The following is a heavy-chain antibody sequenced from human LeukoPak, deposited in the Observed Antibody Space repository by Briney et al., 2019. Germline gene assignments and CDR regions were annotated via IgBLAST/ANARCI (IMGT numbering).Heavy chain of an antibody. D-gene: IGHD5-18*01. CDR2: IIPIFGTA. CDR3: ARDRSVDTAYFDI. Sequence: SVKVSCTASGGTFSSYAISWVRQAPGQGLEWMGGIIPIFGTANYAQKFQGRVTITADESTSTAYMELSSLRSEDTAVYYCARDRSVDTAYFDIWGQGTMVTVSS. CDR1: GGTFSSYA. J-gene: IGHJ3*02. V-gene: IGHV1-69*13.